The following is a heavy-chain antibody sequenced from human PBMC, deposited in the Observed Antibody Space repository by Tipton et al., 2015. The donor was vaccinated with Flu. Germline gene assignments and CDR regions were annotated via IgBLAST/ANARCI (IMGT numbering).Heavy chain of an antibody. CDR3: ARVSLEYYYGSGSTYYFDY. V-gene: IGHV4-39*01. CDR2: ISYSGST. CDR1: GASISSSGNY. J-gene: IGHJ4*02. Sequence: TLSLTCTVSGASISSSGNYWGWIRQPPGKGLEWIESISYSGSTYYNPSLKSRVTISVDTSKNQFSLKLSSLTAADTALYYCARVSLEYYYGSGSTYYFDYWGQGTLVTVFS. D-gene: IGHD3-10*01.